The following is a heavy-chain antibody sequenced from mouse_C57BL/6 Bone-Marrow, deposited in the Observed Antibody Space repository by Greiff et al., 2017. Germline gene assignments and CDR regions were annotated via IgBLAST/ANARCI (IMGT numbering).Heavy chain of an antibody. Sequence: QVTLKVSGPGILQSSQTLRLTCSFSGFSLSTSGMGVSWIRQPSGKGLEWLAHIYWDDDKRYNPSLKSRLTISKETSRNQVFLKITSVDTADTATDYCALVGNYLYYYAMDYWGQGTSGTVSS. CDR1: GFSLSTSGMG. V-gene: IGHV8-12*01. J-gene: IGHJ4*01. CDR2: IYWDDDK. D-gene: IGHD2-1*01. CDR3: ALVGNYLYYYAMDY.